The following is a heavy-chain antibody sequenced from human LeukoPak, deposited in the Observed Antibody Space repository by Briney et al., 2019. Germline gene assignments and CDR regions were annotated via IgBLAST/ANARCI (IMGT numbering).Heavy chain of an antibody. CDR3: ARGGQGDGYSADEAFDI. Sequence: SQTLSLTFVISGDSVSTNSSWNWIRQSPSRGLEWLGRTYYRSKWYNDYVVSVKGRINISPDTSKNRFSLHLNSVTPEDTAVYFCARGGQGDGYSADEAFDIWGQGTMVTVS. V-gene: IGHV6-1*01. J-gene: IGHJ3*02. CDR1: GDSVSTNSS. D-gene: IGHD5-18*01. CDR2: TYYRSKWYN.